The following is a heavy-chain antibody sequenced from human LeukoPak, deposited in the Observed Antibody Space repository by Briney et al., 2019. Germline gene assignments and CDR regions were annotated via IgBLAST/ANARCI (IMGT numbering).Heavy chain of an antibody. J-gene: IGHJ4*02. CDR2: IKQDGSEK. V-gene: IGHV3-7*01. Sequence: PGGSLRLSCAASGFTFSSYWMSWVRQAPGKGLEWVANIKQDGSEKYYVDSVKGRFTISRDNAKNSLYLKMNSLRAEDTAVYYCARFLFGGYDYYFDYWGQGALVTVSS. D-gene: IGHD5-12*01. CDR1: GFTFSSYW. CDR3: ARFLFGGYDYYFDY.